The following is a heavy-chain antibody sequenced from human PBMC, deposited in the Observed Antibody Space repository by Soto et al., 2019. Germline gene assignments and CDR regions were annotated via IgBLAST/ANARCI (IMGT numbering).Heavy chain of an antibody. CDR2: INPTSAST. CDR3: ARGHCSRTGCPFYYYYSMDV. CDR1: GYAFTGYY. V-gene: IGHV1-46*01. J-gene: IGHJ6*02. D-gene: IGHD2-2*01. Sequence: ASVKVSCKASGYAFTGYYMHWVRQAPGQGLEWMGIINPTSASTSYAQKFQGRVTMTRDTSTSTVYMELSSLRSEDTAVYYCARGHCSRTGCPFYYYYSMDVWGQGTTVTVSS.